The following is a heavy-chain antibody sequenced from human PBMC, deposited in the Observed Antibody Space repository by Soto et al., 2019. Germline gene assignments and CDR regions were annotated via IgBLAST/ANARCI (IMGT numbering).Heavy chain of an antibody. CDR2: ISYDGSNK. CDR1: GFTFSSYG. J-gene: IGHJ1*01. CDR3: AKELRGYDYVWGSYRFVPGYFQH. V-gene: IGHV3-30*18. Sequence: QVQLVESGGGVVQPGRSLRLSCAASGFTFSSYGMQWVRQAPGKGLEWVAVISYDGSNKYYADSVKGRFTISRDNSKNTLYLQMNSLGAEETAVFYCAKELRGYDYVWGSYRFVPGYFQHWGQGTLVTVSS. D-gene: IGHD3-16*02.